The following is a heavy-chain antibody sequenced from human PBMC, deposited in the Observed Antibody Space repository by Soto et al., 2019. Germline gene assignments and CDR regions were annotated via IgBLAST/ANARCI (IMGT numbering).Heavy chain of an antibody. J-gene: IGHJ4*02. CDR2: INAGNGNT. CDR1: VYTFTSYG. CDR3: VRSSGYYSFAF. Sequence: GASVNVSCKASVYTFTSYGIYWGRQAPGQRLEWMGWINAGNGNTKYSQKFQGRVTITRDTSASTAYMELSSLRSEDTAVYYCVRSSGYYSFAFWGQGTLVTGSS. D-gene: IGHD3-22*01. V-gene: IGHV1-3*01.